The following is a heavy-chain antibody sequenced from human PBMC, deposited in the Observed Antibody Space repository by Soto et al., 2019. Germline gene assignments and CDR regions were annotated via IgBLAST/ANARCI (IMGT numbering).Heavy chain of an antibody. J-gene: IGHJ5*02. V-gene: IGHV4-59*01. CDR3: ARARGYYDSSGYLPGLGFEP. CDR1: GGSISSYY. D-gene: IGHD3-22*01. Sequence: PTEALSLTCTVAGGSISSYYCSWIRQPPGKGQDWIGYIYYSGSTNYNPSLKSRVTISVDTSKNQFSLKLSSVTAADTAVYYCARARGYYDSSGYLPGLGFEPWGQGTLVTVSS. CDR2: IYYSGST.